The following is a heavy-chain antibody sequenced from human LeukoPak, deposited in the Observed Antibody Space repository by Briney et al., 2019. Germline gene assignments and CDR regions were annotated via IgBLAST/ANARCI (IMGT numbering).Heavy chain of an antibody. CDR1: GFTFSSYA. CDR3: ARAFYSGYDFGYFDH. CDR2: INPDSGGT. Sequence: GGSLRLSCAASGFTFSSYAMHWVRQAPGQGLEWMGWINPDSGGTNYAQKFQGRVTMTRDTSISTAYMELSRLRSDDTAVYYCARAFYSGYDFGYFDHWGQGTLVTVSS. V-gene: IGHV1-2*02. J-gene: IGHJ4*02. D-gene: IGHD5-12*01.